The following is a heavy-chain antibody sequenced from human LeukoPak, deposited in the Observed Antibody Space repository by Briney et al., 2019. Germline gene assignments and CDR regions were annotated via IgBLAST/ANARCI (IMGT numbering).Heavy chain of an antibody. CDR1: GYTFTSYD. CDR2: MNANSGNT. J-gene: IGHJ5*02. Sequence: ASVKVSCKASGYTFTSYDINWVRQATGQGLEWMGWMNANSGNTGYAQKFQGRVTMTRNTSISTAYMELSSLRSEDTAVYYCARKLYCSSTSCYRNWLDPWGQGTLVTVSS. V-gene: IGHV1-8*01. D-gene: IGHD2-2*02. CDR3: ARKLYCSSTSCYRNWLDP.